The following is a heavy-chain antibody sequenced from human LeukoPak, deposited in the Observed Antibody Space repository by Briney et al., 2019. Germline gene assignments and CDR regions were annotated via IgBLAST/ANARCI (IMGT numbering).Heavy chain of an antibody. V-gene: IGHV3-30-3*01. CDR2: ISYDGSNK. CDR3: ARDLWADYGDYVLSHYFDY. J-gene: IGHJ4*02. D-gene: IGHD4-17*01. CDR1: GFTFSSYA. Sequence: GGSLRLSCAASGFTFSSYAMHWVRQAPGKGLEWVAVISYDGSNKYYADSVKGRFTISRDNAKNSLYLQMNSLRAEDTAVYYCARDLWADYGDYVLSHYFDYWGQGTLVTVSS.